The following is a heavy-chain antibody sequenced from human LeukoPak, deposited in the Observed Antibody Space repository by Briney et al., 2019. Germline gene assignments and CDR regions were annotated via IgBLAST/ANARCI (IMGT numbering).Heavy chain of an antibody. D-gene: IGHD6-19*01. CDR1: GDSVSSNSAA. V-gene: IGHV6-1*01. J-gene: IGHJ6*03. CDR2: TYYRSKWYN. Sequence: SQTLSLTCAISGDSVSSNSAAWNWIRQSPSRGLEWLGRTYYRSKWYNDYAVSVKSRITINTDTSKNQFSLQLNSVTPEDTAVHYCARGKDSGYSSGWYFLNYYYYMDVWGKGTTVTVSS. CDR3: ARGKDSGYSSGWYFLNYYYYMDV.